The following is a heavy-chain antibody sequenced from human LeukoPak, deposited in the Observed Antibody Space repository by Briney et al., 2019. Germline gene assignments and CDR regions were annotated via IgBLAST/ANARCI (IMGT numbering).Heavy chain of an antibody. CDR1: GASITTTLYY. CDR2: FYYGGIT. V-gene: IGHV4-39*07. CDR3: ARAGRDGYSPASDSFDI. Sequence: SETLSLTCTVSGASITTTLYYWVWARQSPGKGLEWIGSFYYGGITYYHPSLKSRVTVSVDTSRSQFSLKLISVTAADTTVYYCARAGRDGYSPASDSFDIWGQGKTVTVSS. J-gene: IGHJ3*02. D-gene: IGHD5-24*01.